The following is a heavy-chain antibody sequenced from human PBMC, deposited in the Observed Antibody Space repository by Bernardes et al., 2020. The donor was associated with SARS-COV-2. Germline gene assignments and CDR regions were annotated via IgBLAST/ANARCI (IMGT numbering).Heavy chain of an antibody. CDR1: GGSISSPYW. Sequence: SETLSLTCVVSGGSISSPYWWGWVRQSPGKGLEWIGEIFHSGFGNTNYNPSLKSRVTLSVDKSKNQLSLKLDSVTAADTGFYYCARGHYAEAFDVWGQGTMVTVSS. D-gene: IGHD4-17*01. V-gene: IGHV4-4*02. CDR2: IFHSGFGNT. J-gene: IGHJ3*01. CDR3: ARGHYAEAFDV.